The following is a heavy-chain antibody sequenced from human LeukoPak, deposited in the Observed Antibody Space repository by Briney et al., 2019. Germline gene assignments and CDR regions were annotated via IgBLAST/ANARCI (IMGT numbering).Heavy chain of an antibody. CDR3: ARLRAWLRRPLWYFDY. CDR1: GGSISSSRYY. J-gene: IGHJ4*02. V-gene: IGHV4-61*05. D-gene: IGHD5-12*01. CDR2: IYYSGST. Sequence: PSETLSLTCTVSGGSISSSRYYWGWIRQPPGKGLEWIGYIYYSGSTNYNPSLKSRVTISVDTSKNQFSLKLSSVTAADTAVYYCARLRAWLRRPLWYFDYWGQGTLVTVSS.